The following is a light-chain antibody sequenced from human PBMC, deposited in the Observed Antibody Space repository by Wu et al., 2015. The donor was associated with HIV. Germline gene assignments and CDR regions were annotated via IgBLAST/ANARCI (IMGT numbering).Light chain of an antibody. V-gene: IGKV3-11*01. CDR1: QSLSDF. CDR3: HQRYNWPLT. Sequence: EIVLTQSPATLSLSPGERATLSCRASQSLSDFLAWYQQKPGQAPRLLIYDVSKRATGIPARFSGSASGTDFTLTISSLEPEDFAVYYCHQRYNWPLTFGQGTRLEI. CDR2: DVS. J-gene: IGKJ5*01.